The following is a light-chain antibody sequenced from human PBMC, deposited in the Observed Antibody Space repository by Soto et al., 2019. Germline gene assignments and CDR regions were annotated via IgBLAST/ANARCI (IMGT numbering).Light chain of an antibody. CDR3: QQYNSFAPYS. CDR1: QSISFW. CDR2: DAS. Sequence: DIQMTQSPSTLSASVGDRVTITCRSSQSISFWLAWYQQKPGKAPKLLICDASTLYSGVPSRFSGSRSGTEFTLTISSLQPDDFGSYYCQQYNSFAPYSFGQGTKLEI. J-gene: IGKJ2*03. V-gene: IGKV1-5*01.